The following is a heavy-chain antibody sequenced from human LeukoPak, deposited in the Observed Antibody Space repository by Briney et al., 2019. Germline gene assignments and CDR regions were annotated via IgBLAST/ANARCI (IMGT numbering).Heavy chain of an antibody. CDR2: IIPIFGTA. V-gene: IGHV1-69*01. J-gene: IGHJ6*03. Sequence: ASVKVSCKASGGTFSSYAISWVRQAPGQGLEWMGGIIPIFGTANYAQKFQGRVTITADESTSTAYMELSSLRSEDTAVYYCASNFLQGKDGYYYYYYMDVWGKGTTVTVFS. CDR3: ASNFLQGKDGYYYYYYMDV. CDR1: GGTFSSYA. D-gene: IGHD5-24*01.